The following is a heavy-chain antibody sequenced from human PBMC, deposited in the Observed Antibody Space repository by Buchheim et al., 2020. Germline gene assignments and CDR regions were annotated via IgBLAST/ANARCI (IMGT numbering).Heavy chain of an antibody. CDR2: INTGNGNT. D-gene: IGHD3-22*01. CDR1: GYTFTSYP. CDR3: ARVNYDTSGYFDNYFDY. J-gene: IGHJ4*02. Sequence: QVQLVQSGAEVKKPGASVKVSCKASGYTFTSYPIHWVRQAPGQGLEWMGWINTGNGNTKYSQMFQDRVTFTRDTSATTAYMELSSLSSEDTALYCCARVNYDTSGYFDNYFDYWGQGT. V-gene: IGHV1-3*04.